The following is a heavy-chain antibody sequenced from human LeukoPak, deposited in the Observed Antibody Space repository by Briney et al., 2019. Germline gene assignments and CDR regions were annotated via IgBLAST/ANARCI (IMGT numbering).Heavy chain of an antibody. D-gene: IGHD5-12*01. Sequence: SETLSLTCAVYGGSFSGYYWSWIRQPPGKGLEWIGEINHSGSTNYNPSLKSRVTISVDTSKNQLSLKLSSVTAADTAVYYCARMGLIGATIYFDYWGQGTLVTVSS. J-gene: IGHJ4*02. V-gene: IGHV4-34*01. CDR2: INHSGST. CDR3: ARMGLIGATIYFDY. CDR1: GGSFSGYY.